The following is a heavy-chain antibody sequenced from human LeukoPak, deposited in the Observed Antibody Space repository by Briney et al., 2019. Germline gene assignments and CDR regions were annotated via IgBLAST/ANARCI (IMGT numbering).Heavy chain of an antibody. CDR1: GGSISSSY. CDR2: IYYSGST. CDR3: AREQSSGYLYYFDY. D-gene: IGHD3-22*01. Sequence: SETLSLTCTVSGGSISSSYWSWIRQPPGQGLEWIGYIYYSGSTNYNPSLKSRVTISVDTSKNQFSLKLSSVTAADTAVYYRAREQSSGYLYYFDYWGQGTLVTVSS. J-gene: IGHJ4*02. V-gene: IGHV4-59*01.